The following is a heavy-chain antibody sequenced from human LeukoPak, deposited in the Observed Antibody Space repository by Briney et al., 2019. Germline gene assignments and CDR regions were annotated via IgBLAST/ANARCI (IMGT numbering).Heavy chain of an antibody. CDR3: AKEYGEFPGY. D-gene: IGHD3-10*01. CDR2: ISYDGSNQ. V-gene: IGHV3-30*18. J-gene: IGHJ4*02. Sequence: PGGPLRLSCGASGFTFSCHRMHWVPQARAKGVEGVAVISYDGSNQYYVHYAKGRFTISRDNSKNTLYLQMNSLRAEDTAVYYCAKEYGEFPGYWGQGTLVTVSS. CDR1: GFTFSCHR.